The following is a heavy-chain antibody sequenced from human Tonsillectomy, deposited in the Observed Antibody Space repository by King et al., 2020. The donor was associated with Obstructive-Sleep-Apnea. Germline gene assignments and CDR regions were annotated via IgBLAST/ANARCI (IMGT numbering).Heavy chain of an antibody. Sequence: QLQESGPGLVKPSETLSLTCTVSGGSISSSGYYWGWIRQAPGKGLEWIGSIYYSGSTYYNPSLKSRVTISVDTSKIQFSLKLSSVTAADTAVYYCARVPLHYSSSFNWGQGTLVTVSS. CDR1: GGSISSSGYY. CDR2: IYYSGST. D-gene: IGHD6-13*01. CDR3: ARVPLHYSSSFN. J-gene: IGHJ4*02. V-gene: IGHV4-39*07.